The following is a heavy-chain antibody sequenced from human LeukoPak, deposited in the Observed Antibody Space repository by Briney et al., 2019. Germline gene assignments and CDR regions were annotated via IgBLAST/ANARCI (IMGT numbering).Heavy chain of an antibody. D-gene: IGHD6-19*01. Sequence: PSETPSLTCTVSGGSISSHYWSWIRQPPGKGLEWIGYIYYSGSTNYNPSLKSRVTISVDTSKNQFSLKLSSVTAADTAVYYCAAYSSGWFVAFDIWGQGTMVTVSS. CDR1: GGSISSHY. CDR2: IYYSGST. CDR3: AAYSSGWFVAFDI. J-gene: IGHJ3*02. V-gene: IGHV4-59*11.